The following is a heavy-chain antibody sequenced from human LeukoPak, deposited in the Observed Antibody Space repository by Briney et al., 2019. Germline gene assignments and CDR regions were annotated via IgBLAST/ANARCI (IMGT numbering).Heavy chain of an antibody. J-gene: IGHJ4*02. D-gene: IGHD4-11*01. CDR1: GFTFSSYG. Sequence: GVSLRLSCAASGFTFSSYGMHWVRQDPGKGLEWVAVISYDGSNKYYADSVKGRFTISRDNSKNTLYLQMNSLRAEDTAVYYCAIYSPLDYWGQGTLVTVSS. V-gene: IGHV3-30*03. CDR3: AIYSPLDY. CDR2: ISYDGSNK.